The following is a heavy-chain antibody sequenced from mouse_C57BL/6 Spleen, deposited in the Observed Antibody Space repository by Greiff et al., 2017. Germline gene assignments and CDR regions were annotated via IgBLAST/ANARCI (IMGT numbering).Heavy chain of an antibody. CDR3: ARSENYYGSSYDWFAY. CDR2: ILPGSGST. Sequence: VQLQQSGAELMKPGASVKLSCKATGYTFTGYWIEWVKQRPGPGLEWIGEILPGSGSTNYNEKFKGKATFTADTSSNTAYMQLSSLTTEDSAIYYCARSENYYGSSYDWFAYWGQGTLVTVSA. D-gene: IGHD1-1*01. J-gene: IGHJ3*01. CDR1: GYTFTGYW. V-gene: IGHV1-9*01.